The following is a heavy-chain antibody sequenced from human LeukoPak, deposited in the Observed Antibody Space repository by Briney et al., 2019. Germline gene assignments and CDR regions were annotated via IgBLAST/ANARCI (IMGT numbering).Heavy chain of an antibody. CDR2: IVGSSSNI. CDR3: AKFRTTVVTKSHYFDY. Sequence: GGSLRLSCTASGFSFSTYSMNWVRQAPGKGLEWVSYIVGSSSNIYYADSVKGRFTISRDNAKNSLYLQMNSLRAEDTAVYYCAKFRTTVVTKSHYFDYWGQGTLVTVSS. J-gene: IGHJ4*02. V-gene: IGHV3-21*04. D-gene: IGHD4-23*01. CDR1: GFSFSTYS.